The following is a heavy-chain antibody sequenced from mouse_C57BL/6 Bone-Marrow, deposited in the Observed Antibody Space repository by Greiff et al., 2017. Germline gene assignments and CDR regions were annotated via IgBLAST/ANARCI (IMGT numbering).Heavy chain of an antibody. CDR3: ERGGGNYFWFAY. CDR1: GYAFSSSW. Sequence: LLESGPELVKPGASVKISCKASGYAFSSSWMNWVKQRPGKGLEWIGRIYPGDGDTNYNGKFKGKATLTADKSSSTAYMQLSSLTSEDSAVYFCERGGGNYFWFAYWGQGTRVTVSA. V-gene: IGHV1-82*01. J-gene: IGHJ3*01. CDR2: IYPGDGDT. D-gene: IGHD2-1*01.